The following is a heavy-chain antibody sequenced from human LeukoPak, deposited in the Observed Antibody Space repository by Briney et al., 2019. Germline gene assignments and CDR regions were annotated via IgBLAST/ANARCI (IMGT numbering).Heavy chain of an antibody. CDR2: ISSSSSYI. CDR3: ARVSPGYYYGTRDY. D-gene: IGHD3-10*01. Sequence: GGSLRLSCAASRFTVSSNYMNWVRQAPGKGLEWVSSISSSSSYIYYADSVKGRFTISRDNAKNSLYLQMNSLRAEDTAVYYCARVSPGYYYGTRDYWGQGTLVTVSS. CDR1: RFTVSSNY. J-gene: IGHJ4*02. V-gene: IGHV3-21*01.